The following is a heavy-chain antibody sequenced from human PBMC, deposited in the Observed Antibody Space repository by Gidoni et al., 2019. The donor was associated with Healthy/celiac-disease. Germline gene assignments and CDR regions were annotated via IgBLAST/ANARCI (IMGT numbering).Heavy chain of an antibody. CDR3: ARGSGWQYYFDY. V-gene: IGHV4-31*03. J-gene: IGHJ4*02. CDR2: IYYSGST. D-gene: IGHD6-19*01. CDR1: GGSISSGGYY. Sequence: QVQLQESGPGLMKPSQTLSLTCTVSGGSISSGGYYWSWIRQHPGKGLEWIGYIYYSGSTYYNPSLKSRVTISVDTSKNQFSLKLSSVTAADTAVYYCARGSGWQYYFDYWGQGTLVTVSS.